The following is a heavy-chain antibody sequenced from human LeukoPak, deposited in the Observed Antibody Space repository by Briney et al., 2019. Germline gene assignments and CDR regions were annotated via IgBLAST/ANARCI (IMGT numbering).Heavy chain of an antibody. CDR2: IYYSGST. Sequence: SETLSLTCTVSGGSISSYYWSWIRQPPGKGLEWIGYIYYSGSTNYNPSLKSRVTISVDTSKNQSSLKVSSVTAADTAVYYCARDGTTAYGMDVWGQGTTVTVSS. V-gene: IGHV4-59*01. D-gene: IGHD4-17*01. CDR1: GGSISSYY. J-gene: IGHJ6*02. CDR3: ARDGTTAYGMDV.